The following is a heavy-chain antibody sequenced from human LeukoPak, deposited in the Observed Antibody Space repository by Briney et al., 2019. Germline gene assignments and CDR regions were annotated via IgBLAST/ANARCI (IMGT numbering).Heavy chain of an antibody. CDR3: ARSGQSTLNFDY. J-gene: IGHJ4*02. CDR2: IIPIFGTA. D-gene: IGHD1-14*01. CDR1: GGTFSSYA. V-gene: IGHV1-69*13. Sequence: SVKVSCKASGGTFSSYAISWVRQAPGQGLEWMGGIIPIFGTANYAQKFQGRVTITADESTSTAYMELSSLRSEDTAVYYCARSGQSTLNFDYWGQGTLVTVSS.